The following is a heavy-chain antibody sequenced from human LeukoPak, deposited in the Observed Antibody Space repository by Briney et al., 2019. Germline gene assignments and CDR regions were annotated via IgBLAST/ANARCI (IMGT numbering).Heavy chain of an antibody. D-gene: IGHD4-11*01. CDR3: ARARSYSNYVRGPLKN. J-gene: IGHJ4*02. CDR1: GGSISSSSYY. V-gene: IGHV4-39*01. Sequence: KSSETLSLTCTVSGGSISSSSYYWGWIRRHPGKGLEWIGSIYYSGSTYYNPSLKSRVTISVDTSKNQFSLKLSSVTAADTAVYYCARARSYSNYVRGPLKNWGQGTLVTVSS. CDR2: IYYSGST.